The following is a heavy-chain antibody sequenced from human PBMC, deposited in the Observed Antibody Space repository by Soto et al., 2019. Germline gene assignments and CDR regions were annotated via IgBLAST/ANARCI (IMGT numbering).Heavy chain of an antibody. CDR1: GGTFSSYA. Sequence: SVKVSCKASGGTFSSYAISWVRQAPGQGIEWMGGIIPIFGTANYAQKFQGRVTITADESTSTAYMELSSLRSEDTAVYYCARLTYYYDSSPRAFDIWGQGTMVTVSS. D-gene: IGHD3-22*01. CDR2: IIPIFGTA. J-gene: IGHJ3*02. CDR3: ARLTYYYDSSPRAFDI. V-gene: IGHV1-69*13.